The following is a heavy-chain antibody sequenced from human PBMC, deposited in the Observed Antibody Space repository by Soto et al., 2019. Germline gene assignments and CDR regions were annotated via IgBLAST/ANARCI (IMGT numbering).Heavy chain of an antibody. D-gene: IGHD3-16*01. J-gene: IGHJ4*02. CDR1: GFTFRSYV. CDR3: ARWGTTGGLDV. CDR2: TSYDGSNN. V-gene: IGHV3-33*05. Sequence: QVQLVESGGGVVQPGTSLRLSCVGSGFTFRSYVIHWVRQAPGKGLEWVALTSYDGSNNFYGDSVKGRFTISRHNSRNTVELQMDSLRFEDTALYYCARWGTTGGLDVWGQGTLLSVSS.